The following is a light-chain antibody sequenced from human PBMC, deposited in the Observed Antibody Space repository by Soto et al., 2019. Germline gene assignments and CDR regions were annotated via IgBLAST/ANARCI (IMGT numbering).Light chain of an antibody. CDR3: CSYAGGFYV. V-gene: IGLV2-11*01. J-gene: IGLJ1*01. CDR1: SSDVGGYNY. Sequence: QSALTQPRSVSGSPGQSVAISCTGTSSDVGGYNYVSWYQQHPGKVPILIIFDVYKRPSGVPDRFSGSKSGSTASLTISGLQADDEADYYCCSYAGGFYVVGTGTKLTVL. CDR2: DVY.